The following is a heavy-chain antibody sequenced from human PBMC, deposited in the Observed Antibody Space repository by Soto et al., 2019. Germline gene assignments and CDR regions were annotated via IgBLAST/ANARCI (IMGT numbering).Heavy chain of an antibody. J-gene: IGHJ4*02. V-gene: IGHV3-33*01. Sequence: QVQLVESGGGVVQPGRTLRRSCAASGFTFSNHGMHWVRQAPGKGLEWVARIYYDGSNEYYADSVKGRFTISRDNSKNTVYLQMNSLRVEDTAVYYCASGRGSGSFYQLDYWGQGTLVTVSS. D-gene: IGHD1-26*01. CDR1: GFTFSNHG. CDR3: ASGRGSGSFYQLDY. CDR2: IYYDGSNE.